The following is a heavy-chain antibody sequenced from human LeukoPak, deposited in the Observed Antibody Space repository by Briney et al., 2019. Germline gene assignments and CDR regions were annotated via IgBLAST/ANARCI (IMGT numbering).Heavy chain of an antibody. CDR1: GYTFTSYY. V-gene: IGHV1-46*01. CDR3: ARGMNGDPLYYYYYMDV. CDR2: INPSGGST. D-gene: IGHD4-17*01. J-gene: IGHJ6*03. Sequence: ASVKVSCKASGYTFTSYYMHWVRQAPGQGLEWMGIINPSGGSTSYAQKFQGRVTMTRDMSTSTVYMELSSLRSEDTAVYYCARGMNGDPLYYYYYMDVWGKGTTVTVSS.